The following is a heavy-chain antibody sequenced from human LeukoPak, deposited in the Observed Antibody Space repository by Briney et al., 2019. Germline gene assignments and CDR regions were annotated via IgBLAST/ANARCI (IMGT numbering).Heavy chain of an antibody. CDR2: IYSGGST. J-gene: IGHJ4*02. D-gene: IGHD2-2*01. CDR1: GFTVSSNY. V-gene: IGHV3-53*01. CDR3: ARDSGGVVPAAMLGY. Sequence: PGGSLRLSCAASGFTVSSNYMSWVRQAPGKGLEWVSVIYSGGSTYYADSVKGRFTISRDNSKNTLYLQMNSLRAEDTAVYYCARDSGGVVPAAMLGYWGQGTLVTVSS.